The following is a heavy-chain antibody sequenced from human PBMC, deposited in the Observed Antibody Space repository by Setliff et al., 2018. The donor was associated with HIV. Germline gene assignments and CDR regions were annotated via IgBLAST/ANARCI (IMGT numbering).Heavy chain of an antibody. CDR3: ASRVYYYDSSGYLREEGFDP. CDR2: IYYSGST. CDR1: GGSISNSRYY. V-gene: IGHV4-39*01. D-gene: IGHD3-22*01. Sequence: SETLSLTCTVSGGSISNSRYYWSWIRQPPGKGLEWIGSIYYSGSTYYTPSLKSRVTISVDTSKNQFSLKRSSVTAADAAVYYCASRVYYYDSSGYLREEGFDPWGQGTLVTVS. J-gene: IGHJ5*02.